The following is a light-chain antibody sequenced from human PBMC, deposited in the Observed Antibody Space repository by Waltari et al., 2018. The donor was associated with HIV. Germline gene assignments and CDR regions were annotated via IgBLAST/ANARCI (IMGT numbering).Light chain of an antibody. CDR2: GAS. Sequence: ETVMTQSPATLSVSPGESATLSCRASQSLGTNLAWYQERPGQAPRVLIYGASTRATGVPDRFSGSGSGTEFTLTISGLQSEDFAVYYCHQYSDWPFTFGPGTKVDI. CDR3: HQYSDWPFT. J-gene: IGKJ3*01. CDR1: QSLGTN. V-gene: IGKV3-15*01.